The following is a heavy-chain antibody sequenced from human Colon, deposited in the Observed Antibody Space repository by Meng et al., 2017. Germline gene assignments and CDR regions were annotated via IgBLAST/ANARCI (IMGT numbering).Heavy chain of an antibody. V-gene: IGHV3-53*01. CDR2: IYSGGET. Sequence: GGSLRPSCAASGLTVTRDYMSWVRQAPGRGLEWVSSIYSGGETYYADSVKGRFTISRDNSKNTMYLQMNSLRAEDPAVYYGALDPELPYGMDVWGQGTTVTVSS. D-gene: IGHD1-14*01. J-gene: IGHJ6*02. CDR3: ALDPELPYGMDV. CDR1: GLTVTRDY.